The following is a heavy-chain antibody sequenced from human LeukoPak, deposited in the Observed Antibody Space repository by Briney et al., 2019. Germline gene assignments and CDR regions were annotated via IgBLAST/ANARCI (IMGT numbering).Heavy chain of an antibody. CDR3: AKRGIVIRGILVIGYHQEAYHYDY. J-gene: IGHJ4*02. V-gene: IGHV3-23*01. CDR1: GISLSNYA. CDR2: ISERGGST. D-gene: IGHD3-10*01. Sequence: GGSLRLSCVVSGISLSNYAMTWVRRAPGKGLEWVSYISERGGSTTYTDSVKGRFTISRDTSLNTLYLQMTSLRAEDTAVYFCAKRGIVIRGILVIGYHQEAYHYDYWGQGVLVTVSS.